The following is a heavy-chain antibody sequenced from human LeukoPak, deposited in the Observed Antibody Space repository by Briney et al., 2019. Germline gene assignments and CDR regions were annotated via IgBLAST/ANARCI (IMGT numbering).Heavy chain of an antibody. J-gene: IGHJ4*02. CDR3: AKQMSTVTFTPFDY. V-gene: IGHV3-23*01. CDR1: GFTFSNYA. D-gene: IGHD3-16*01. Sequence: GGSLRLSCAASGFTFSNYAMSWVRQAPGKGLEWVSGISSRGGTRYYADSVKGRFTISRDNSKNTLYLQMNSLRADDTAVYYCAKQMSTVTFTPFDYWGQGTLVTVSS. CDR2: ISSRGGTR.